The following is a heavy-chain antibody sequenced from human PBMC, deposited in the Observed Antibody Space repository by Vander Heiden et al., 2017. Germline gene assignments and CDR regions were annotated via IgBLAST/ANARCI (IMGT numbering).Heavy chain of an antibody. CDR2: ISSSSSYI. CDR3: ARDSIVVVPAATYYYYGMDV. D-gene: IGHD2-2*01. J-gene: IGHJ6*02. Sequence: EVQLVESGGGLVKPGGSLRLSCAASGFTFSSYSMNWVRQAPGKGLEWVSSISSSSSYIYYADSVKGRFTISRDNAKNSLYLQMNSRRAEDTAVYYCARDSIVVVPAATYYYYGMDVWGQGTTVTVSS. V-gene: IGHV3-21*01. CDR1: GFTFSSYS.